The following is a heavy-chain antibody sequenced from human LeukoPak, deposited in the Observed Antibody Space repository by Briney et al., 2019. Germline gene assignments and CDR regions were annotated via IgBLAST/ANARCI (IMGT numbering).Heavy chain of an antibody. CDR3: AKALVERAVAAKERGFDY. CDR1: GFTFSSYG. V-gene: IGHV3-30*02. D-gene: IGHD6-19*01. CDR2: IRYDGSNK. Sequence: PGGSLRLSCAASGFTFSSYGMHWVRQAPGKGLEWVAFIRYDGSNKYYADSVKGRSTISRDNSKNTLYLQMNSLRAEDTAVYYCAKALVERAVAAKERGFDYWGQGTLVTVSS. J-gene: IGHJ4*02.